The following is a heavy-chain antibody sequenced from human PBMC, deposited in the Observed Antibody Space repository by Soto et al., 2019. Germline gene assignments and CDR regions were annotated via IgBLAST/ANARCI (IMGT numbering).Heavy chain of an antibody. J-gene: IGHJ3*02. CDR1: GGSFSGYY. CDR3: ARQLRSGRYCSSTSCYNQDAFDI. D-gene: IGHD2-2*01. V-gene: IGHV4-59*01. Sequence: SETLSLTCAVYGGSFSGYYWSWIRQPPGKGLEWIGYIYYSGSTNYNPSLKSRVTISVDTSKNQFSLKLSSVTAADTAVYYCARQLRSGRYCSSTSCYNQDAFDIWGQGTMVTVSS. CDR2: IYYSGST.